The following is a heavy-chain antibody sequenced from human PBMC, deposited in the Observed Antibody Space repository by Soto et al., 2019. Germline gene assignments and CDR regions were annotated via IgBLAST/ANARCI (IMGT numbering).Heavy chain of an antibody. CDR3: AKGYDSIPGIAVAGFDY. CDR1: GFTFDDYA. D-gene: IGHD6-19*01. CDR2: ISWNSGSI. V-gene: IGHV3-9*01. Sequence: GGSLRLSCAASGFTFDDYAMHWVRQAPGKGLEWVSGISWNSGSIGYADSVKGRFTISRDNAKNSLYLQMNSLRAEDTALYYCAKGYDSIPGIAVAGFDYCGQGTLVTVSS. J-gene: IGHJ4*02.